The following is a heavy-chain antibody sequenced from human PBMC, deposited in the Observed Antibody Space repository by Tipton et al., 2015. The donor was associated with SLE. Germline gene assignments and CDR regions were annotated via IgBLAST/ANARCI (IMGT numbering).Heavy chain of an antibody. D-gene: IGHD6-6*01. Sequence: SLRLSCAASGFTFSSYGMHWVRQAPGKGLEWVTFIRYDGSNKYYADSVRGRFTSSRDNSKNTVFLHMNSLREDDTAVYYCAKEYSDSSWGAYYYNMDVWGQGTTVTVSS. V-gene: IGHV3-30*02. CDR1: GFTFSSYG. CDR3: AKEYSDSSWGAYYYNMDV. J-gene: IGHJ6*03. CDR2: IRYDGSNK.